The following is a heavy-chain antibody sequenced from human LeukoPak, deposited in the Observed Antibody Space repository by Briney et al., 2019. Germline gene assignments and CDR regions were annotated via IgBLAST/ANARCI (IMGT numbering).Heavy chain of an antibody. CDR1: GFTVSSNY. J-gene: IGHJ6*02. V-gene: IGHV3-66*01. D-gene: IGHD6-13*01. CDR2: IYSGGST. CDR3: ARDLRRAIAAAPYYYYYGMDV. Sequence: GGSLRLSCAASGFTVSSNYMSWVRQAPGKGLEWVSVIYSGGSTYYADSVKGRFTTSRDNSKNTLYLQMNSLRAEDTAVYYCARDLRRAIAAAPYYYYYGMDVWGQGTTVTVSS.